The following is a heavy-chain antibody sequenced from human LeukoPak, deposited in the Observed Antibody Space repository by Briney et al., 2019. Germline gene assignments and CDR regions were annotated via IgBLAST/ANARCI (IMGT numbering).Heavy chain of an antibody. Sequence: GGSLRLSCAASGFTFSSYGMHWVRQAPGKGLEWVAFIRYDGSNKYYADSVKGRFTISRDNSKNTLYLQMNSLRAEDTAAYYCAKEDAVYDILTGYSYYFDYWGQGTLVTVSS. CDR2: IRYDGSNK. CDR1: GFTFSSYG. V-gene: IGHV3-30*02. D-gene: IGHD3-9*01. CDR3: AKEDAVYDILTGYSYYFDY. J-gene: IGHJ4*02.